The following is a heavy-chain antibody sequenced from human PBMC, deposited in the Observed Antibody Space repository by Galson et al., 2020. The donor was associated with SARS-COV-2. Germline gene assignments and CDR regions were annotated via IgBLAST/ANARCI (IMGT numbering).Heavy chain of an antibody. D-gene: IGHD6-6*01. CDR3: ASSPSIAGSGTRFSFQH. V-gene: IGHV3-30*01. CDR1: GFTFSTYA. J-gene: IGHJ1*01. CDR2: ISYDGSYK. Sequence: GESLQISCAASGFTFSTYAMHWVRQAPGKGLEWVAAISYDGSYKHDVDSLKGRFTISRDNSKNTLYLQMNSLRPEDTAVYYCASSPSIAGSGTRFSFQHWGQGTLVTVSS.